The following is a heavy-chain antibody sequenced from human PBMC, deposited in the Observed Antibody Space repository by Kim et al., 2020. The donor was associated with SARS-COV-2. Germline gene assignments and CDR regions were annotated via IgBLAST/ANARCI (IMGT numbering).Heavy chain of an antibody. CDR2: ISGSGGST. D-gene: IGHD3-22*01. Sequence: GGSLRLSCAASGFTFSNYAMSWVRQAPGKGLEWVSGISGSGGSTYYADSVRGRFTISRDNSKNTLYLQMNSLRVEDTAVYHCAKSPRPLLLPPFDYWGQGTLVTVSS. J-gene: IGHJ4*02. CDR1: GFTFSNYA. V-gene: IGHV3-23*01. CDR3: AKSPRPLLLPPFDY.